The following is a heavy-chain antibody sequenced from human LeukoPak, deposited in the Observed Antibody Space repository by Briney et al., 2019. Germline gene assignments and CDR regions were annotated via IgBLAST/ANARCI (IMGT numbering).Heavy chain of an antibody. CDR1: GGSISSYY. CDR3: ARVGYCSGGSCYSDAFDI. D-gene: IGHD2-15*01. CDR2: IYYSGST. Sequence: SETLSLTCTVSGGSISSYYWSWIRQPPGKGLEWIGYIYYSGSTNYNPSLKSRVTISVDTSKNQFSLKLSSVTAADTAVYYCARVGYCSGGSCYSDAFDIWGQGTMVTVSS. J-gene: IGHJ3*02. V-gene: IGHV4-59*01.